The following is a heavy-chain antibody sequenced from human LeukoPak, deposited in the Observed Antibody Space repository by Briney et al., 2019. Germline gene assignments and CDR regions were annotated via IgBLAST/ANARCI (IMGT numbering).Heavy chain of an antibody. Sequence: PGRSLRLSCAASGFTFSNYWMSWVRQAPGKGLEWVANIKQDGSEKYYVDSVKGRFTISRDNAKNSLYLQMNSLRAEDTAVYYCARDPTIFGVVIVPDYWGQGTLVTVSS. D-gene: IGHD3-3*01. V-gene: IGHV3-7*01. J-gene: IGHJ4*02. CDR3: ARDPTIFGVVIVPDY. CDR2: IKQDGSEK. CDR1: GFTFSNYW.